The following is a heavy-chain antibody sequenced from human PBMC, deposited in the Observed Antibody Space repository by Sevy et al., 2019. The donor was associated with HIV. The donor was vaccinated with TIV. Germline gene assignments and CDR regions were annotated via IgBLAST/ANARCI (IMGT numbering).Heavy chain of an antibody. Sequence: GGSLRLSCAASRFTFSTYDIHWVRQAPGKGLEWVAVISHDGSYQYYTDSVKGRFTISRDDSKNKAYLQMNSLRADDSGVYYCAKGQGYDYIWGSERSEYYFDYWGQRTLVTVSS. CDR3: AKGQGYDYIWGSERSEYYFDY. CDR2: ISHDGSYQ. J-gene: IGHJ4*02. D-gene: IGHD3-16*01. V-gene: IGHV3-30*18. CDR1: RFTFSTYD.